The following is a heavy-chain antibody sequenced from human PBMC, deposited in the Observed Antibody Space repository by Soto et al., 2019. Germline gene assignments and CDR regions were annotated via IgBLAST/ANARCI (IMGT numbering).Heavy chain of an antibody. CDR1: GFTFSSYA. CDR3: AKGLFCSSTSCYYYYGMDV. D-gene: IGHD2-2*01. Sequence: GGSLSLSCAASGFTFSSYAMSWVRQAPGKGLEWVSAISGSGGSTYYADSVKGRFTISRDNSKNTLYLQMNSLRAEDTAVYYCAKGLFCSSTSCYYYYGMDVWGQGTTVTVSS. V-gene: IGHV3-23*01. J-gene: IGHJ6*02. CDR2: ISGSGGST.